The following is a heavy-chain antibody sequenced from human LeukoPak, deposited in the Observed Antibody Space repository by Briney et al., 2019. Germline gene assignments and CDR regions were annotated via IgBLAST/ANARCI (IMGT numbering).Heavy chain of an antibody. CDR1: GYTFTSYG. D-gene: IGHD3-22*01. Sequence: GASVKVSRKASGYTFTSYGISRVRQAPGQGLEWMGWISAYNGNTNYAQKLQGRVTMTTDTSTSTAHMELRSLRSDDTAVYYCARGKLIEYYYDSSGYYHYWGQGTLVTVSS. V-gene: IGHV1-18*01. CDR2: ISAYNGNT. CDR3: ARGKLIEYYYDSSGYYHY. J-gene: IGHJ4*02.